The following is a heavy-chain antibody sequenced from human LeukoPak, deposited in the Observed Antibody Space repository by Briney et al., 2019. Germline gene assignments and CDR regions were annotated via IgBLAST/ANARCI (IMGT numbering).Heavy chain of an antibody. CDR2: ISYNGGRK. J-gene: IGHJ4*02. CDR3: ARQESRNYQYEGLDY. D-gene: IGHD3-16*01. CDR1: GFTFSSYI. V-gene: IGHV3-30*03. Sequence: PGGFLILSCAASGFTFSSYIMNWVRQAPGKVLGRVALISYNGGRKDCADSVKGRFTIDRDNSKNTVYLQMNSLRPDDTGIYSCARQESRNYQYEGLDYWGQGTLVTVSS.